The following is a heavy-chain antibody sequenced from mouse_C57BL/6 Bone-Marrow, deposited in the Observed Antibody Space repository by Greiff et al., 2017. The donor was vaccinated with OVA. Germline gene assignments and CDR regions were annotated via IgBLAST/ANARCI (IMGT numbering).Heavy chain of an antibody. D-gene: IGHD2-2*01. V-gene: IGHV1-69*01. CDR1: GYTFTSYW. CDR2: IDPSDSYP. CDR3: AREGYIYFDY. Sequence: QVQLQQSGAELVMPGASVKLSCKASGYTFTSYWMHWVKQRPGQGLEWIGEIDPSDSYPNYNQKFKGKSTLTVDKSSSTAYMQLSSLTSEYSSVYYCAREGYIYFDYWGQGTTLTVSS. J-gene: IGHJ2*01.